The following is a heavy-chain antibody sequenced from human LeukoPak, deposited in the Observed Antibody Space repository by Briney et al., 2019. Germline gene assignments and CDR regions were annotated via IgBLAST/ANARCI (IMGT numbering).Heavy chain of an antibody. CDR1: GGSISSSSYY. D-gene: IGHD2-2*01. V-gene: IGHV4-39*01. CDR2: IYYSGST. Sequence: SETLSLTCTVSGGSISSSSYYWGWIRQPPGKGLEWIGIIYYSGSTYYNPSLKSRLTISVDMSKNQFSLKVNSVTAADTALYYCARGDCSSTICYSPMDVWGKGTTVTVSS. J-gene: IGHJ6*03. CDR3: ARGDCSSTICYSPMDV.